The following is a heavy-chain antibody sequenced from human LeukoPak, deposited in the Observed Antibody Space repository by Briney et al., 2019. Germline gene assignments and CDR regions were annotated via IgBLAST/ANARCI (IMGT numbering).Heavy chain of an antibody. J-gene: IGHJ3*02. CDR3: ARLVTMIASAFDI. CDR2: IYPSDSDT. Sequence: GESLKISCKGSGYSFTSYWIGWVRQMPGKGLEWMGIIYPSDSDTRYSPSFQGQVTISADKSISTAYLQWSSLKASDTAMYYCARLVTMIASAFDIWGQGTMVTVSS. D-gene: IGHD3-22*01. V-gene: IGHV5-51*01. CDR1: GYSFTSYW.